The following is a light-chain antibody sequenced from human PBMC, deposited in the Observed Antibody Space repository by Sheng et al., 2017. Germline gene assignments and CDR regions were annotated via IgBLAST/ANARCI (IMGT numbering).Light chain of an antibody. Sequence: QLAVTQSPSASASLGASVKLTCTLTSGHSSFAVAWHQQQPGKGPRYLLKVNGDGTHTKGDGIPDRFSGSSSGAXRYLTISASSLTNEADYYCQTWGTEIRLFGGGTRLTVL. V-gene: IGLV4-69*01. J-gene: IGLJ3*02. CDR2: VNGDGTH. CDR3: QTWGTEIRL. CDR1: SGHSSFA.